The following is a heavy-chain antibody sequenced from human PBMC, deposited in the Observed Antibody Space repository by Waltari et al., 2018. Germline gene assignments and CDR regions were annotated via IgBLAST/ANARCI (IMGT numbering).Heavy chain of an antibody. J-gene: IGHJ4*02. CDR2: INPNSGGT. V-gene: IGHV1-2*06. CDR1: GYTFTGYY. CDR3: ARDLTGDSCFDY. D-gene: IGHD7-27*01. Sequence: QVQLVQSGAEVKKPGASVKVSCKASGYTFTGYYMHWVRQAPGQGREWMGRINPNSGGTNYAQKFQGRVTRTRDTSISTAYMELSRLRSDDTAVYYCARDLTGDSCFDYWGQGTLVTVSS.